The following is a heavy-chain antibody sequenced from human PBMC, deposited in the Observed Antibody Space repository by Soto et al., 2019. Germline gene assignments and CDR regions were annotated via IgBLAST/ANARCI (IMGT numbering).Heavy chain of an antibody. V-gene: IGHV4-34*01. CDR2: INHSGST. Sequence: QVQLQQWGAGLLKPSETLSLTCAVYGGSFSGYYWSWIRQPPGKGLEWIGEINHSGSTNYNPSLKTRVTISVDTSKNQFSLKLSSVTAADTAVYYCARGWYYYDSSGYPYWGQGTLVTVSS. D-gene: IGHD3-22*01. J-gene: IGHJ4*02. CDR1: GGSFSGYY. CDR3: ARGWYYYDSSGYPY.